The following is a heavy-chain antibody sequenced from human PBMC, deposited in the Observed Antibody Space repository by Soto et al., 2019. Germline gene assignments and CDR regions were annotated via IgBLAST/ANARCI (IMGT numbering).Heavy chain of an antibody. Sequence: SETLSLTCAVYGGSFSGYYWSWIRQPPGKGLEWIGEINHSGSTNYNPSLKSRVTISVDTSKNQFSLKLSSVTAADTAVYYCSYYYGSGSYYNSNPHYFDYWGQGTLVTVSS. CDR3: SYYYGSGSYYNSNPHYFDY. V-gene: IGHV4-34*01. CDR2: INHSGST. CDR1: GGSFSGYY. D-gene: IGHD3-10*01. J-gene: IGHJ4*02.